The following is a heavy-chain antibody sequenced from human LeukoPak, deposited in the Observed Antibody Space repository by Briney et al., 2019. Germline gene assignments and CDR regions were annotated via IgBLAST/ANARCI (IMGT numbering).Heavy chain of an antibody. D-gene: IGHD1-26*01. CDR3: AKDDSGSYFRDEGVDY. CDR1: GFTFSSYA. CDR2: ISGSGGST. J-gene: IGHJ4*02. V-gene: IGHV3-23*01. Sequence: GGSLRLSCAASGFTFSSYAMSWVRQAPGKGPEWVSAISGSGGSTYYADSVKGRFTISRDNSKNTLYLQMNSLRAEDTAVYYCAKDDSGSYFRDEGVDYWGQGTLVTVSS.